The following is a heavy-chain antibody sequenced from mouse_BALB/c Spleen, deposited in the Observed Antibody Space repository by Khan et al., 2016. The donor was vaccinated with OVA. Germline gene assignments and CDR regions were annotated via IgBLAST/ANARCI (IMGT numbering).Heavy chain of an antibody. J-gene: IGHJ3*01. V-gene: IGHV1-18*01. CDR1: GYSFTGYY. Sequence: EVQLQESGPDLVKPGASVKISCKTSGYSFTGYYIHWVKQSQGKSLEWIGRVNPTNGGTTYNQKFKGQAILTVEKSSSTAYMELRSLTSEDSAVDYCGRISIITVEGFAYWGQGTRVTVSA. CDR2: VNPTNGGT. CDR3: GRISIITVEGFAY. D-gene: IGHD1-1*01.